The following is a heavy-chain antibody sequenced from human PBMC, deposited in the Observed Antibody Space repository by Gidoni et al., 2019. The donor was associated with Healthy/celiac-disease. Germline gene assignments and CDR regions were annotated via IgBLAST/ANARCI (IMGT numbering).Heavy chain of an antibody. Sequence: EVQLLESGGGFVQPGGSLRLSCAASGFTFSSYSMRWVRQAPGKGLEWVSAISGSGGSTYYADSVKGRFTIYRDNSKNTLYLQMNSLRAEDTAVYYCAKDLSRIAAAGDCAFDIWGQGTMVTVSS. CDR2: ISGSGGST. J-gene: IGHJ3*02. V-gene: IGHV3-23*01. D-gene: IGHD6-13*01. CDR1: GFTFSSYS. CDR3: AKDLSRIAAAGDCAFDI.